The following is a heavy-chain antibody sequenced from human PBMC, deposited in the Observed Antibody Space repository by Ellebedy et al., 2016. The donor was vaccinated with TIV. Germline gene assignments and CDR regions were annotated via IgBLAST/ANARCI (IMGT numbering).Heavy chain of an antibody. V-gene: IGHV1-69*05. CDR1: GGTFSSYA. CDR3: ARGAVAGDDY. Sequence: SVKVSXXASGGTFSSYAISWVRQAPGQGLEWMGGIIPIFGTANYAQKFQGRVTMTRNTSISTAYMELSSLRSEDTAVYYCARGAVAGDDYWGQGTLVTVSS. J-gene: IGHJ4*02. CDR2: IIPIFGTA. D-gene: IGHD6-19*01.